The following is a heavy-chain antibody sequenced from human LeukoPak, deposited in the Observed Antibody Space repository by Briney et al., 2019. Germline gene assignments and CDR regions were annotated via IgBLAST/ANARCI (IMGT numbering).Heavy chain of an antibody. Sequence: SETLSLTCTVSGGSISSGSYYWNWIRQPPGKGLEWIGYIFHRGGTSYNPSLKSRILFSVDTSQNQFSLKLNSVTAADTAVYYCARERGNAFDIWGQGTMVTVSS. CDR2: IFHRGGT. CDR1: GGSISSGSYY. J-gene: IGHJ3*02. D-gene: IGHD3-16*01. V-gene: IGHV4-30-4*01. CDR3: ARERGNAFDI.